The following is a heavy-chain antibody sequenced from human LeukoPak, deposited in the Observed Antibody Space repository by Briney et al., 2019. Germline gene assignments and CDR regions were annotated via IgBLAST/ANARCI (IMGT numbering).Heavy chain of an antibody. V-gene: IGHV3-11*01. CDR2: ISSSGSTI. CDR1: GFTFSSYA. Sequence: GGSLRLSCAASGFTFSSYAMSWIRQAPGKGLEWVSYISSSGSTIYCADSVKGRFTISRDNAKNSLYLQMNSLRAEDTAVYYCARGTTVTHITSWGQGTLVTVSS. J-gene: IGHJ5*02. D-gene: IGHD4-17*01. CDR3: ARGTTVTHITS.